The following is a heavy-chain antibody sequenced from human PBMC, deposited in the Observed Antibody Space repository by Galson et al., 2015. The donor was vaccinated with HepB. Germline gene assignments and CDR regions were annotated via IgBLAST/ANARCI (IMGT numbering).Heavy chain of an antibody. J-gene: IGHJ4*02. Sequence: CAVSGFTVTGNYVTWVRQAPGKGLEWVSIIYSGGSTYYADSVKGRFTISRDNSKNMLYLQMNNLRAEDTAVYYCARVLYGDYTNYFDYWGQGTLVTVSS. V-gene: IGHV3-53*01. CDR1: GFTVTGNY. CDR3: ARVLYGDYTNYFDY. D-gene: IGHD4-17*01. CDR2: IYSGGST.